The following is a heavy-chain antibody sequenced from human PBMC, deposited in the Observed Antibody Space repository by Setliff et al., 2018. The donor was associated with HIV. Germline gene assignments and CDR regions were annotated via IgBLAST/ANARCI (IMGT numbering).Heavy chain of an antibody. CDR1: GYTFSSYT. CDR2: INCGNGKS. CDR3: ARDGGDTAMVSYYYYYYMDV. V-gene: IGHV1-3*01. D-gene: IGHD5-18*01. J-gene: IGHJ6*03. Sequence: ASVKVSCKASGYTFSSYTMHWVRQAPGQGLEWMGWINCGNGKSKYSQKFQDRVTFTRDTSASTAYMELSSLRSEDTAVYYCARDGGDTAMVSYYYYYYMDVWGKGTTVTVSS.